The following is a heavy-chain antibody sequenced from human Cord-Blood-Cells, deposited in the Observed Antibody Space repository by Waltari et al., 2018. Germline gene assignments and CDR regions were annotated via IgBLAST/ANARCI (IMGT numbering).Heavy chain of an antibody. CDR2: IRYDGSNK. CDR3: AKDPGGGYSGYGQGGFDY. V-gene: IGHV3-30*02. CDR1: GFPFRSYG. D-gene: IGHD5-12*01. J-gene: IGHJ4*02. Sequence: QVQLVESGGGVVQPGGSLRLSCAASGFPFRSYGLHWVRQAPGKGLEWVAFIRYDGSNKYYADSVKGRFTISRDNSKNTLYLQMNSLRAEDTAVYYCAKDPGGGYSGYGQGGFDYWGQGTLVTVSS.